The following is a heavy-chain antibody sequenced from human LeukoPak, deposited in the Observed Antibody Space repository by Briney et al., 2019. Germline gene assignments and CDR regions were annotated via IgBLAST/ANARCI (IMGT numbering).Heavy chain of an antibody. Sequence: PSETLSLTCTVSGGSISSSSYYWGWIRQPPGKGLEWIGSIYYSGSTYYNPSLKRRVTISVDTSKNQFSLKLSSVTAADTAEYYCARQGGSYGGDYFDYWGQGTLVTVSS. CDR3: ARQGGSYGGDYFDY. CDR2: IYYSGST. V-gene: IGHV4-39*01. CDR1: GGSISSSSYY. J-gene: IGHJ4*02. D-gene: IGHD1-26*01.